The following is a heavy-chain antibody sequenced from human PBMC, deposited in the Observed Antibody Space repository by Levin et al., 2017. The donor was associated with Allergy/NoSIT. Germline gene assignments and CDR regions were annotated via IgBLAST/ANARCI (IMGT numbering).Heavy chain of an antibody. Sequence: SQTLSLTCTVSGGSISSGAYYWSWIRQHPGKGLEWIGYIYYSGSTYYNPSLKSRVTISVDTSKNQFSLKLSSVTAADTAMYYCARGPITPRYFDYWGQGTLVTVSS. CDR2: IYYSGST. J-gene: IGHJ4*02. CDR1: GGSISSGAYY. V-gene: IGHV4-31*03. CDR3: ARGPITPRYFDY. D-gene: IGHD5-24*01.